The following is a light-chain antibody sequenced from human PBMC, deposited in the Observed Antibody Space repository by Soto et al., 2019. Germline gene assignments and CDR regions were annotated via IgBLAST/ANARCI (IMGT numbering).Light chain of an antibody. V-gene: IGKV3-11*01. CDR2: DTS. Sequence: IGLTQSPATLSLSPGDRATLSCRASQSVSRYLAWYQQKPGQAPRLLIHDTSTRATGVPDTFSGSGSGTELTLTISSLEPEDSAMYYCQQRFSWPPTFGGGTHVEIK. J-gene: IGKJ4*01. CDR1: QSVSRY. CDR3: QQRFSWPPT.